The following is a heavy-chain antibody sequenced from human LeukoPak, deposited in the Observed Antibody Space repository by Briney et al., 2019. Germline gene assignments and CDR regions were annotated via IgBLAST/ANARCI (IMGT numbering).Heavy chain of an antibody. J-gene: IGHJ3*02. CDR3: ASLKNYYDSSGYLVTDAFDI. V-gene: IGHV1-18*01. CDR1: GYTFTTYN. Sequence: GASVKVSCKASGYTFTTYNINWVRQAPGQGLEWMGWISGYNGNTNYAQKLQARVTMTTDTSTSTTYMELRSLKSDDTAVYYCASLKNYYDSSGYLVTDAFDIWGQGTMVTVSS. CDR2: ISGYNGNT. D-gene: IGHD3-22*01.